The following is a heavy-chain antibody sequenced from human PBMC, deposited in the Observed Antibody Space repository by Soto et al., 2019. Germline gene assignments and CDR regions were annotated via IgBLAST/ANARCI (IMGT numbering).Heavy chain of an antibody. J-gene: IGHJ6*02. D-gene: IGHD3-9*01. CDR3: ARVAESTGYSDILPGYRSLMNPRMYV. V-gene: IGHV1-69*02. CDR2: IIPILGIA. Sequence: SVKVSCKASGGTFSSYTISWVRQAPGQGLEWMGRIIPILGIANYAQKFQGRVTITADKSTSTAYMELSSLRSEDTAVYYCARVAESTGYSDILPGYRSLMNPRMYVWG. CDR1: GGTFSSYT.